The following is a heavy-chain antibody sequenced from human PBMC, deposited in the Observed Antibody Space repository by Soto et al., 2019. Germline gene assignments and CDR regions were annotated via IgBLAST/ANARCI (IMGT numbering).Heavy chain of an antibody. CDR1: GFTFSSYG. CDR2: ISYDGSNK. J-gene: IGHJ5*02. V-gene: IGHV3-30*18. D-gene: IGHD4-17*01. CDR3: SKSQADYGGPADAAFDP. Sequence: QVPLVESGGGVVQPGRSLRLSCAASGFTFSSYGMHWVRQAPGKGLEWVAVISYDGSNKYYADSVKGRFTISRDNSKNTLYLQMNSLRAEDTAVYYCSKSQADYGGPADAAFDPWGQGTLVTVSS.